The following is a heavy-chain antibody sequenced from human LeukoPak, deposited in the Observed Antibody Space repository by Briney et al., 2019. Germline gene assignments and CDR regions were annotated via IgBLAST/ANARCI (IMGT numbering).Heavy chain of an antibody. J-gene: IGHJ4*02. Sequence: GGSLXLSCAASGFTFSSSGMHWVRQAPGKGLQWVAVISYDGSNKYYTNSVKGRFTIYRDNYKNTVYLQMNSLRAEDTAVYYCAKGQPGGTQLPSWAPYYFDYWGQGTLVTVSS. D-gene: IGHD5-18*01. CDR2: ISYDGSNK. CDR1: GFTFSSSG. CDR3: AKGQPGGTQLPSWAPYYFDY. V-gene: IGHV3-30*18.